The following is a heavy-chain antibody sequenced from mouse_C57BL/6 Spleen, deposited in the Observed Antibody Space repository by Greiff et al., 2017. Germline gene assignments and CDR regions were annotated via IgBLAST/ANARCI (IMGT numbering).Heavy chain of an antibody. Sequence: VQLQQSGAELARPGASVKLSCKASGYTFTSYGISWVKQRTGQGLEWIGEIYPRSGNTYYNEKFKGKATLTADKSSSGAYMELRSLTSEDSAVYFCARSEYYGSSYPPFAYWGQGTLVTVSA. CDR2: IYPRSGNT. CDR3: ARSEYYGSSYPPFAY. CDR1: GYTFTSYG. J-gene: IGHJ3*01. V-gene: IGHV1-81*01. D-gene: IGHD1-1*01.